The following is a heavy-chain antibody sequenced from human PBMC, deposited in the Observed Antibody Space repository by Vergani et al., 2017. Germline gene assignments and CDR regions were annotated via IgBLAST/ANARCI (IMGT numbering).Heavy chain of an antibody. CDR3: ARHGGESSSWATGFDP. Sequence: QLQLQESGPGLVKPSETLSLTCTVSGGSIRSSSYFWGWIRQPPGKGLEWIGTINYSGGTYYNPSLKSRVPSSVDTSKNQFSLKLGSVTAADTAVFYCARHGGESSSWATGFDPWGEGTRVTVSS. J-gene: IGHJ5*02. CDR1: GGSIRSSSYF. CDR2: INYSGGT. V-gene: IGHV4-39*01. D-gene: IGHD6-13*01.